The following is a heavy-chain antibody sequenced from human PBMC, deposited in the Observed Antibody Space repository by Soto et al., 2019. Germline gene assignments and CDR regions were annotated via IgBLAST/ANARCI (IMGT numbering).Heavy chain of an antibody. CDR2: IYYSGST. J-gene: IGHJ4*02. CDR1: GGSISSGDYY. Sequence: QVQLQESGPGLVKPSQTLSLTCTVSGGSISSGDYYWSWIRQPPGKGLEWIGYIYYSGSTYYNPSLKSRVTISVDTSKNQFSLKLSSVTAADTAVYYCARDPVGGLIQLWDEGDYWGQGTLVTVSS. CDR3: ARDPVGGLIQLWDEGDY. V-gene: IGHV4-30-4*01. D-gene: IGHD5-18*01.